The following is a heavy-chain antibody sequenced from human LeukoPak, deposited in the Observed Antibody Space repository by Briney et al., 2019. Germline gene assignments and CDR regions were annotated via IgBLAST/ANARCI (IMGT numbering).Heavy chain of an antibody. CDR3: ARDLDY. CDR1: GFAFSNYG. CDR2: ITGSGSTT. Sequence: GGSLRLSCAASGFAFSNYGMNWVRQAPGKGLEWVSGITGSGSTTYYADSVKGRFTISRDNSKNTLYLQMNSLRVEDTAVYYCARDLDYWGQGTLVTVSS. V-gene: IGHV3-23*01. J-gene: IGHJ4*02.